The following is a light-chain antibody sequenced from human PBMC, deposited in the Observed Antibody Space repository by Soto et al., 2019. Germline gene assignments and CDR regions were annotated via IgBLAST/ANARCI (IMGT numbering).Light chain of an antibody. V-gene: IGLV3-21*02. CDR1: NIGSKS. CDR2: DNT. J-gene: IGLJ1*01. CDR3: HVWDSSSAHHV. Sequence: SYELTQPPSVSVAPGQTAKITCGGNNIGSKSVHWYQQKPGQAPIMVVCDNTDRPSGIPERFSGSNSGNTAALTISRVEAGDEADYYCHVWDSSSAHHVLGTGTKLTVL.